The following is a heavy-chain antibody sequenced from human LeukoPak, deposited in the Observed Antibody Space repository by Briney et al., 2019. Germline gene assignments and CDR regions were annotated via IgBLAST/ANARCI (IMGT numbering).Heavy chain of an antibody. D-gene: IGHD3-3*01. V-gene: IGHV1-8*02. J-gene: IGHJ6*02. CDR1: GYTFTGYY. CDR3: ARGLTHYDFWSGYHFYGMDV. CDR2: MNPNSGNT. Sequence: ASVKVSCKASGYTFTGYYMHWVRQAPGQGLEWMGWMNPNSGNTGYAQKFQGRVTMARNTSISTAYMELSSLRSEDTAVYYCARGLTHYDFWSGYHFYGMDVWGQGTTVTVSS.